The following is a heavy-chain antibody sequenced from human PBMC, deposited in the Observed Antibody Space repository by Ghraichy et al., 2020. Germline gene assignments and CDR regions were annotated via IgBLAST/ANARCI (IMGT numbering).Heavy chain of an antibody. CDR1: GDSISTNNW. J-gene: IGHJ6*03. Sequence: SETLSLTCAVSGDSISTNNWWNWVRQSPGDGLEWIGEIHHSGTTKYNPSLKSRVTVSVDQSKNHFSLNLYSVTAADTAIYYCAKGKHGEYHLDVWGKGTTVTVYS. CDR3: AKGKHGEYHLDV. V-gene: IGHV4-4*02. CDR2: IHHSGTT. D-gene: IGHD3-10*01.